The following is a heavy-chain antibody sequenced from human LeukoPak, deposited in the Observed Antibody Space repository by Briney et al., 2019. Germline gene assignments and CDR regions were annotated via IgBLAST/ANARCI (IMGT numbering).Heavy chain of an antibody. D-gene: IGHD3-16*02. CDR1: GYTFTSYD. V-gene: IGHV1-8*03. CDR3: ARGPYDYVWGSYRYSLPTDAFDI. Sequence: GASVKVSCKASGYTFTSYDINWVRQATGQGLEWMGWMNPNSGNTGYAQKFQGRVTITRDTSISTAYMELSSLRSEDTAVYYCARGPYDYVWGSYRYSLPTDAFDIWGQGTMVTVSS. J-gene: IGHJ3*02. CDR2: MNPNSGNT.